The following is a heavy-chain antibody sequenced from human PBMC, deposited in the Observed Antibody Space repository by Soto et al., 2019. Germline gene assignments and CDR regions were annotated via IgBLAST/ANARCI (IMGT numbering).Heavy chain of an antibody. CDR1: GFTFSDYY. CDR2: ISSSSSYT. J-gene: IGHJ6*02. Sequence: QVQLVESGGGLVKPGGSLRLSCAASGFTFSDYYMSWVRQAPGKGLEWVSYISSSSSYTNYADSVKGRFTISRYNAKNSLYLQMNSLRAEDTDVYYCAIRYYGDPKGYYDGMDVWGQGTTVTVSS. CDR3: AIRYYGDPKGYYDGMDV. V-gene: IGHV3-11*05. D-gene: IGHD4-17*01.